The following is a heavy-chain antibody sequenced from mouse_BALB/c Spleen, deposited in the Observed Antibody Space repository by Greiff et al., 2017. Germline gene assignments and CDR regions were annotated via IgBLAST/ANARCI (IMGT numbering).Heavy chain of an antibody. V-gene: IGHV1-74*01. D-gene: IGHD2-1*01. CDR3: ARWDGNYGAY. J-gene: IGHJ3*01. CDR1: GYTFTSYW. Sequence: SCKAPGYTFTSYWMNWVKQRPEHGLEWIGRIDPYDSETHYNQKFKDKAILTVDKSSSTAYMQLSSLTSEDSAVYYCARWDGNYGAYWGQGTLVTVSA. CDR2: IDPYDSET.